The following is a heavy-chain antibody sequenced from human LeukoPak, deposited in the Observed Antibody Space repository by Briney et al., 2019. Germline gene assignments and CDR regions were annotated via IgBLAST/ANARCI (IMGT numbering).Heavy chain of an antibody. CDR2: IIPIFGTA. CDR3: ATASVVVPAANNWFDP. Sequence: ASVKVPCKASGGTFSSYAISWVRQAPGQGLEWMGGIIPIFGTANYAQKFQGRVTITADESTSTAYMELSSLRSEDTAVYYCATASVVVPAANNWFDPWGQGTLVTVSS. V-gene: IGHV1-69*13. CDR1: GGTFSSYA. J-gene: IGHJ5*02. D-gene: IGHD2-2*01.